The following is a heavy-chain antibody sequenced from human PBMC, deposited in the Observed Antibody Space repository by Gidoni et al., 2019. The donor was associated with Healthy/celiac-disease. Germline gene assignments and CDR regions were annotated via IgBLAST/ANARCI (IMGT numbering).Heavy chain of an antibody. CDR1: GFTFSNAW. CDR3: TTGTEDYYDSSGDAFDI. Sequence: EVQLVESGGGLVKPGGSLRLSCAASGFTFSNAWMSWVRQAPGKGLEWVGRIKSKTDGGKTDYAAPVKGRFTISRDDSKNTLYLQMNSLKTEDTAVYYCTTGTEDYYDSSGDAFDIWGQGTMVTVSS. J-gene: IGHJ3*02. D-gene: IGHD3-22*01. CDR2: IKSKTDGGKT. V-gene: IGHV3-15*01.